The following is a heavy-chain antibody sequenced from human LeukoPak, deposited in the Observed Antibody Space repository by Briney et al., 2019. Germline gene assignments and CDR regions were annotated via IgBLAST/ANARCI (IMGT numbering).Heavy chain of an antibody. J-gene: IGHJ4*02. Sequence: SVKVSCKASGGTFSSYAISWVRQAPGQGPEWMGGIIPIFGTANYAQKFQGRVTITADESTSTAYMELSSLRSEDTAVYYCARSYDSSGYYYYFDYWGQGTLVTVSS. D-gene: IGHD3-22*01. CDR3: ARSYDSSGYYYYFDY. V-gene: IGHV1-69*01. CDR2: IIPIFGTA. CDR1: GGTFSSYA.